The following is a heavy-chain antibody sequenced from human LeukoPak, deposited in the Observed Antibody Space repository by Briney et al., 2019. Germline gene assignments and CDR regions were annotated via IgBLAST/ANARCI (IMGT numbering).Heavy chain of an antibody. CDR2: INPNGGGT. CDR1: GYTFTGHY. J-gene: IGHJ5*02. Sequence: ASVKVSCKASGYTFTGHYMHWVRQAPGQGLEWMGRINPNGGGTKYAQKFQGRVTMTRDTSISTAYMELSSLRSDDTAVYYCARNTINCFDPWGQGVLVTVSS. CDR3: ARNTINCFDP. D-gene: IGHD5-24*01. V-gene: IGHV1-2*06.